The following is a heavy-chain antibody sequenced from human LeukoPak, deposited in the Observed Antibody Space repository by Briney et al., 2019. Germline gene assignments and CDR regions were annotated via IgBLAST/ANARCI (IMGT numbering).Heavy chain of an antibody. CDR1: GFTVSSNY. D-gene: IGHD3-16*02. J-gene: IGHJ4*02. CDR3: ARALGYDYVWGSYRSGDY. Sequence: GGSLRLSCAASGFTVSSNYMNWVRQAPGKGLEWVSYISSSGSTIYYADSVKGRFTISRDNAKNSLYLQMNSLRAEDTAVYYCARALGYDYVWGSYRSGDYWGQGTLVTVSS. V-gene: IGHV3-48*03. CDR2: ISSSGSTI.